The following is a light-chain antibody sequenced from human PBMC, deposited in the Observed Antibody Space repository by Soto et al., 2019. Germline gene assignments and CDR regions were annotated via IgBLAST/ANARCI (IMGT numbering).Light chain of an antibody. CDR2: GAS. CDR3: QQCGKMPLT. J-gene: IGKJ4*01. CDR1: QSFGSNL. V-gene: IGKV3-20*01. Sequence: EILLTQSPGTLSLSPGDRATLSCRASQSFGSNLLAWYQVKPGQAPRFLIYGASARAIGIPDRFSGSGSGTDFTLTISRLEPEDFGVYYCQQCGKMPLTFGGGTKVEMK.